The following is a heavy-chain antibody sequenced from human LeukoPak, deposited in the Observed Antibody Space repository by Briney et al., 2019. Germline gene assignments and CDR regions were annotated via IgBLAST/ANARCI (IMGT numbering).Heavy chain of an antibody. J-gene: IGHJ4*02. Sequence: PGGSLRLSCAASGFTFSSSAMSWVRQAPGKGLEWVSNISGSGSGGSTYYADSVKGRFTISRDNSKNTLYLQMNSLRAEDTAVYYCAYKQWLVFWGQGTLVTVSS. D-gene: IGHD6-19*01. CDR3: AYKQWLVF. CDR2: ISGSGSGGST. V-gene: IGHV3-23*01. CDR1: GFTFSSSA.